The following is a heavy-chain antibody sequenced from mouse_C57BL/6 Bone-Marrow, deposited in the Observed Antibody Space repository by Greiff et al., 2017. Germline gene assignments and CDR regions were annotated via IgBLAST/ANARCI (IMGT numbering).Heavy chain of an antibody. CDR1: GFNITDDY. V-gene: IGHV14-4*01. J-gene: IGHJ1*03. CDR3: TAPYYSNWGYFDV. CDR2: IDPEIGGT. D-gene: IGHD2-5*01. Sequence: EVQLQESGAELVRPGASVKLSCTASGFNITDDYMNWVKQRPEQGLEWIGWIDPEIGGTEYASKFQGKATITADTSSNAAYLQLNSLTSEGTAVYYYTAPYYSNWGYFDVWGTGTTVTVSS.